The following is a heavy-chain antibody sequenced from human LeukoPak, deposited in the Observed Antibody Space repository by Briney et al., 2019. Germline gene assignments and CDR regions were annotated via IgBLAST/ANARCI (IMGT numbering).Heavy chain of an antibody. CDR3: ARGGFGTAMVTTPFDY. CDR1: GFTFSSYG. J-gene: IGHJ4*02. V-gene: IGHV3-33*01. D-gene: IGHD5-18*01. Sequence: GGSLRLSCAASGFTFSSYGMHWVRQAPGKGLEWVAVIRYDGSNKYYADSVKGRFTISRDNSKNTLYLQMNSLRAEDTAVYYCARGGFGTAMVTTPFDYWGQGTLVTVSS. CDR2: IRYDGSNK.